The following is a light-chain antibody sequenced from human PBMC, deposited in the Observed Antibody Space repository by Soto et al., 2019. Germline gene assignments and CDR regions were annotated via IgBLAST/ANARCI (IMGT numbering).Light chain of an antibody. Sequence: ENILLLLPCTLSLSTGERATLSCRASQTVRNNYLAWYQQKPGQAPRLLIYGASNRAAGIPARFSGSGSGTDFTLTISSLEPEDFASYYCQQRQYRPPIPFGQGTRLEIK. V-gene: IGKV3-11*01. CDR3: QQRQYRPPIP. J-gene: IGKJ5*01. CDR1: QTVRNNY. CDR2: GAS.